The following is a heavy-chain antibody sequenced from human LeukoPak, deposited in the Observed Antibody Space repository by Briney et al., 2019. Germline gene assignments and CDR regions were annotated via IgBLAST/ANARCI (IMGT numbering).Heavy chain of an antibody. J-gene: IGHJ5*02. CDR1: GGTFSSYA. V-gene: IGHV1-69*06. Sequence: SVKVSCKASGGTFSSYAISWVRQAPGQGLEWMGRIIPIFGTANYAQKFQGRVTITADKSTSTAYMELSSLRSEDTAVYYCARWSLGSSGTNWFDPWGQGTLVTVSS. CDR2: IIPIFGTA. D-gene: IGHD6-19*01. CDR3: ARWSLGSSGTNWFDP.